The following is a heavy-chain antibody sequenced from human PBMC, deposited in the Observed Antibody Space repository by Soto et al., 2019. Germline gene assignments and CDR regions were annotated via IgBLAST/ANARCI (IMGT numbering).Heavy chain of an antibody. J-gene: IGHJ4*02. CDR3: ARRGGALNYYDSSGPRGYFDY. V-gene: IGHV3-48*02. Sequence: EVQLVESGGGLVQPGGSLRLSCAATGFTFSSYSMNWVRQAPGKGLEWVSYISSSSSTIYYADSVKGRFTISRDNAKNSMYLQMNRLRDEDTAVYYCARRGGALNYYDSSGPRGYFDYWGQGTLVTVSS. CDR2: ISSSSSTI. D-gene: IGHD3-22*01. CDR1: GFTFSSYS.